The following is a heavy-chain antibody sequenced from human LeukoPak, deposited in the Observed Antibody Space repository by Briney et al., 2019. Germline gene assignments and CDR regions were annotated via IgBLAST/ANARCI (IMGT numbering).Heavy chain of an antibody. J-gene: IGHJ4*02. D-gene: IGHD2-15*01. CDR3: ATEDIVVVVAAQFNY. CDR1: GYTFTGYY. CDR2: INPNSGGT. Sequence: VASVKVSCKASGYTFTGYYMHWVRQAPGQGLEWMGWINPNSGGTNYAQKFQGRVTMTRDTSISTAYMELSRLRSDDTAVYYCATEDIVVVVAAQFNYWGQGTLVTVSS. V-gene: IGHV1-2*02.